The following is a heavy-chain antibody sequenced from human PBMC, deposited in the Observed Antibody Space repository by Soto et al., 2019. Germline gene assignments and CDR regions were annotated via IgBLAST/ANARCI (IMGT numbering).Heavy chain of an antibody. CDR3: VKRGRNWGAFDF. J-gene: IGHJ3*01. CDR1: GCILNNYA. D-gene: IGHD7-27*01. Sequence: VQLLESGGDLVQPGGSLRLSCVASGCILNNYAMSWVRQAPGKGLEWVSTIGGTDGDSDGVPWYEDSVKGRFTISRASYANTLFLHMDNLRAEDSDLYYCVKRGRNWGAFDFWGQGTKVVVSS. CDR2: IGGTDGDSDGVP. V-gene: IGHV3-23*01.